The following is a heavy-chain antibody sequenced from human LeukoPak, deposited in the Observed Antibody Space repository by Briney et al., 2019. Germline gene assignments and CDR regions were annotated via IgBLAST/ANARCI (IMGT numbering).Heavy chain of an antibody. V-gene: IGHV4-34*01. CDR3: ARDFIGSGWYVLDY. Sequence: SETLSLTCAVYGGSFSGYYWSWIRQPPGKGLEWIGEINHSGSTNYNPSLKSRVTISVDTSKNQFSLKLSSVTAADTAVYYCARDFIGSGWYVLDYWGQGTLVTVSS. J-gene: IGHJ4*02. D-gene: IGHD6-19*01. CDR2: INHSGST. CDR1: GGSFSGYY.